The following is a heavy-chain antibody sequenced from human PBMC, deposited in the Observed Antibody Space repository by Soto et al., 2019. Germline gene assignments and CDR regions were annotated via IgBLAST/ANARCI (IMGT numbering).Heavy chain of an antibody. V-gene: IGHV3-30-3*01. CDR1: GFKFSRYA. J-gene: IGHJ2*01. CDR2: ISYDGSNK. Sequence: QVQLVESGGGVVQPGRSLRLSCAVSGFKFSRYAMHWVRQAAGKGLEWVAVISYDGSNKYYADSVKGRFTISRDNSENTVHLQMNSLRPEDTGIFYCAKDQGAPRYFDLWGRGTLVTVSS. CDR3: AKDQGAPRYFDL.